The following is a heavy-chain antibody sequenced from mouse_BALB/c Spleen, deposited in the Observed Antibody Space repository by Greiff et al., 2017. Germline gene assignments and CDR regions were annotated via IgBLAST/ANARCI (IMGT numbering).Heavy chain of an antibody. J-gene: IGHJ4*01. Sequence: VQLQQSGTVLARPGASVKMSCKASGYTFTSYWMHWVKQRPGQGLEWIGAIYPGNSDTSYNQKFKGKAKLTAVTSTSTAYMELSSLTSEDSAVYYCARVDGYYPYAMDYWGQGTSVTVSS. D-gene: IGHD2-3*01. CDR3: ARVDGYYPYAMDY. CDR2: IYPGNSDT. V-gene: IGHV1-5*01. CDR1: GYTFTSYW.